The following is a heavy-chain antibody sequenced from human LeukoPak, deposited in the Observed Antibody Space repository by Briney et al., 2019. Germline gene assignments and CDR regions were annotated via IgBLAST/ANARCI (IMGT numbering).Heavy chain of an antibody. Sequence: GGSLRLSCAASGFTFSSYDMNWVRQAPGKGLEWVPTISGSGVGTYYADSVRGRFTISRDNSKNTLYMQMNSLRAEDTAVYYCAKRRFDSSGYHFDDWGQGTLVTVSS. J-gene: IGHJ4*02. CDR3: AKRRFDSSGYHFDD. D-gene: IGHD3-22*01. CDR1: GFTFSSYD. CDR2: ISGSGVGT. V-gene: IGHV3-23*01.